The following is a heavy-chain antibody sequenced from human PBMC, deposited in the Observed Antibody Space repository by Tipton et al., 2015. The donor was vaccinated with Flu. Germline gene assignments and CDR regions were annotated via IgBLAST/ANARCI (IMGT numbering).Heavy chain of an antibody. CDR2: IYYNGST. CDR3: AKTPGRITVLGVEIFGKFGFDS. J-gene: IGHJ4*02. CDR1: GGSINSVGDY. V-gene: IGHV4-31*03. Sequence: TLSLTCTVSGGSINSVGDYWSWIRQHPGKGLEWIGYIYYNGSTHYNPSLKSRVTISVDTSKNHFSLKLSSVTAADTAVYYCAKTPGRITVLGVEIFGKFGFDSWGQGSLVTVSS. D-gene: IGHD3-3*01.